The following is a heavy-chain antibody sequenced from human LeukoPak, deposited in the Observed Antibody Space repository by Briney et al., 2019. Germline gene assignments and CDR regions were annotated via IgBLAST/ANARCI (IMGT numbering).Heavy chain of an antibody. CDR1: GFTFSDYY. J-gene: IGHJ4*02. Sequence: PGGSLRLSCAASGFTFSDYYMTWIRQAPGKGLEWVSHISSGGRTIYYADSVKGRFTIFRDNAKNSLYLQMNSLRAEDTAVYYCARTGTYYYDTWGQGTLVTVSS. V-gene: IGHV3-11*01. CDR3: ARTGTYYYDT. D-gene: IGHD3-22*01. CDR2: ISSGGRTI.